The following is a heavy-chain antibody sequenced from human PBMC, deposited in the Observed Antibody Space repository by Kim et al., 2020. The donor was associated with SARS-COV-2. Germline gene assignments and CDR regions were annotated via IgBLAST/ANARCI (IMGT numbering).Heavy chain of an antibody. Sequence: GGSLRLSCAASGFTFSSYWMHWVRQAPGKGLVWVSRINSDGSSTSYADSVKGRFTISRDNAKNTLYLQMNSLRDEDTAVYYCAREIASGAYYYDSSGREGAFDIWGQGTMVTVSS. V-gene: IGHV3-74*01. J-gene: IGHJ3*02. D-gene: IGHD3-22*01. CDR1: GFTFSSYW. CDR3: AREIASGAYYYDSSGREGAFDI. CDR2: INSDGSST.